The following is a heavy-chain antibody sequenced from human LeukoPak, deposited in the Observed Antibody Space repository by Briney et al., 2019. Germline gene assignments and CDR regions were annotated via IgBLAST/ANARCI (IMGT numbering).Heavy chain of an antibody. D-gene: IGHD6-19*01. V-gene: IGHV3-48*02. CDR2: ISSSSSTI. CDR3: ARDVYSSGWYFGYFDY. Sequence: GGSLRLSCAASGFTFSSYSMNWVRQAPGKGLEWVSYISSSSSTIYYADSVKGRFTISRDNAKNSLYLQMNSLRDEDTAVYYCARDVYSSGWYFGYFDYWGQGTLVTVSS. CDR1: GFTFSSYS. J-gene: IGHJ4*02.